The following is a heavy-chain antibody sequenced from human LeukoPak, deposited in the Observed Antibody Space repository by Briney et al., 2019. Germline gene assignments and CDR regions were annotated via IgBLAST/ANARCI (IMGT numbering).Heavy chain of an antibody. CDR3: ARHAPAYYYDSSGYYKTPFDY. V-gene: IGHV4-39*01. CDR1: GGSISSGDYY. J-gene: IGHJ4*02. D-gene: IGHD3-22*01. CDR2: IYYSGST. Sequence: SETLSLTCTVSGGSISSGDYYWGWIRQPPGKGLEWIGSIYYSGSTYYNPSLKSRVTISVDTSKNQFSLKLSSVTAADTAVYYCARHAPAYYYDSSGYYKTPFDYWGQGTLVTVSS.